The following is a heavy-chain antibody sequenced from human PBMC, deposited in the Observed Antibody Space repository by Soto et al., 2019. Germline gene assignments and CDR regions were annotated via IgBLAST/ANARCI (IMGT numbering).Heavy chain of an antibody. Sequence: EVQLLESGGGLVQPGGSLRLSCAASGFTFSSYAMSWVRQAPGKGLEWVSAISGCGGSTYYSDSVRGRFTISRDNSKNMLYLQMNSLRAEDTAVYYCAKENSTRVRYYYYGMDVWCQGTTVTVSS. CDR1: GFTFSSYA. V-gene: IGHV3-23*01. D-gene: IGHD2-21*01. CDR3: AKENSTRVRYYYYGMDV. J-gene: IGHJ6*02. CDR2: ISGCGGST.